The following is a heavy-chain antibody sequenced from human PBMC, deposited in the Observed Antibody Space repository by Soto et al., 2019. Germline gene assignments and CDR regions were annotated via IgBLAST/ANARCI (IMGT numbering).Heavy chain of an antibody. J-gene: IGHJ4*02. D-gene: IGHD3-9*01. CDR1: GFTFDDYA. CDR3: AKAGHFDWFTCLDY. CDR2: ISWNSGSI. Sequence: EVQLVESGGGLVQPGRSLRLSCAASGFTFDDYAMHWVRQAPGKGLEWVSGISWNSGSIGYADSVKGRFTISRDNAKNSLYLQMNSLRAEDTALYYCAKAGHFDWFTCLDYWGQGTLVTVSS. V-gene: IGHV3-9*01.